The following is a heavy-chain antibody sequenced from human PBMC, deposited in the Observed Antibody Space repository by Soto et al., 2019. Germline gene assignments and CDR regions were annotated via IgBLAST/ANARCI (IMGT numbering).Heavy chain of an antibody. V-gene: IGHV5-51*01. J-gene: IGHJ3*02. CDR2: IYPGDSDT. CDR3: ARQRTDCYYYSSGYSAGRAFDI. D-gene: IGHD3-22*01. Sequence: PGESLKISCKGSGYSFTSYWIGWVRQMPGKGLEWMGIIYPGDSDTRYSPSFQGQVTISADKSISTAYLQWSSLKASDTAMYYCARQRTDCYYYSSGYSAGRAFDIWGQGTMVTVS. CDR1: GYSFTSYW.